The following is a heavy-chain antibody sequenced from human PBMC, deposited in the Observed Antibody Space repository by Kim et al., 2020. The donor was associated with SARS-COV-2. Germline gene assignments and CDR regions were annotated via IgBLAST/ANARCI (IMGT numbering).Heavy chain of an antibody. J-gene: IGHJ5*02. CDR1: GGSFSGYY. V-gene: IGHV4-34*01. CDR3: ARGHVWFGELLMSYWFDP. D-gene: IGHD3-10*01. Sequence: SETLSLTCAVYGGSFSGYYWSWIRQPPGKGLEWIGEINHSGSTNYNPSLKSRVTISVDTSKNQFSLKLSSVTAADTAVYYCARGHVWFGELLMSYWFDPWGQGTLVTVSS. CDR2: INHSGST.